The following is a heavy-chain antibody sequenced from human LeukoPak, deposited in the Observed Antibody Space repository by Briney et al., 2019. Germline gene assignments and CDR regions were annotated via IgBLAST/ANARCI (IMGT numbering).Heavy chain of an antibody. V-gene: IGHV4-59*01. CDR3: ARSRGYYGLYLP. CDR1: GGSISSYY. D-gene: IGHD3-10*01. Sequence: SETLSLTCTVSGGSISSYYWSWIRQPPGKGLEWIGYIYYSGSTNYNPSLKSRVTISVDTSKNQFSLKLSSVTAADTAVYYCARSRGYYGLYLPWGQGTMVTVSS. J-gene: IGHJ3*01. CDR2: IYYSGST.